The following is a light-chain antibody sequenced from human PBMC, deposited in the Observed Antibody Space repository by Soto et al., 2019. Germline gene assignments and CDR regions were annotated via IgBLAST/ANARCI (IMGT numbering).Light chain of an antibody. Sequence: EIVMTQSPATLSVSPGERATLSCRASESASTNLAWYPPRPGQAPWLLIYATSTRATGIPARCTGSGSGTEFTLTISSLQSEDFAVYYCQQYNKWPLTFGGGTKVEIK. J-gene: IGKJ4*01. CDR2: ATS. V-gene: IGKV3-15*01. CDR3: QQYNKWPLT. CDR1: ESASTN.